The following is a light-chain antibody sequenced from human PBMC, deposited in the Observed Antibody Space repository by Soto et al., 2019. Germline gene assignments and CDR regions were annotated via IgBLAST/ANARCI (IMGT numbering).Light chain of an antibody. CDR3: SSYTSSSTPV. Sequence: QSALTQPASVSGSPGQSITISCTGTSSDVGGYNYVSWYQQHPGKAPKVMIYEVSNRPSGVSNRFSGSKSDNTASLTISGLQAEDEADYYCSSYTSSSTPVFGGGTKLTVL. V-gene: IGLV2-14*01. CDR2: EVS. J-gene: IGLJ3*02. CDR1: SSDVGGYNY.